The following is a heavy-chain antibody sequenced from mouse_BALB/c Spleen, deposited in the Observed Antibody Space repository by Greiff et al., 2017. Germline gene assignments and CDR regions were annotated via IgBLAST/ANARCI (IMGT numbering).Heavy chain of an antibody. CDR1: GYTFTNHH. D-gene: IGHD1-1*01. CDR3: ARGEVVAPFDY. Sequence: EVKLVESGAELVRPGASVKISCKAFGYTFTNHHINWVKQRPGQGLDWIGYINPYNDYTSYNQKFKGKATLTVDKSSSTAYMELSSLTSEDSAVYYCARGEVVAPFDYWGQGTTLTVSS. J-gene: IGHJ2*01. CDR2: INPYNDYT. V-gene: IGHV1S45*01.